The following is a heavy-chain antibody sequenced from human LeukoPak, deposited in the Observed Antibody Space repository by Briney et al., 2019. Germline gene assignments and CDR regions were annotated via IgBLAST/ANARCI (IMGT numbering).Heavy chain of an antibody. V-gene: IGHV1-2*02. CDR3: ARYMIAGTPYYYYPGMDV. CDR1: GDTFTGYY. Sequence: ASVKDSCKASGDTFTGYYMHWVGQAPGQGLEWMGWINPNRGGTNYAQQFQDSVPMTRHTPISTAYKELSRLRSDETALYNCARYMIAGTPYYYYPGMDVGGQGTTVTVSS. CDR2: INPNRGGT. D-gene: IGHD1/OR15-1a*01. J-gene: IGHJ6*02.